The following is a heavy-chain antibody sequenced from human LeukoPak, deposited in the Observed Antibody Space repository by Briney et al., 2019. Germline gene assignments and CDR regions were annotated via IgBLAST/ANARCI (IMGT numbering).Heavy chain of an antibody. CDR1: GFTLSSYD. CDR3: AKGGELGAPYYLDH. V-gene: IGHV3-23*01. CDR2: ISGGGGST. Sequence: GGSLRLSCAASGFTLSSYDMSWVRQAPGKGLEWVSGISGGGGSTYFADSVKGRFTISRDNSKNTLYLQMNSLRAEDTALYYCAKGGELGAPYYLDHWGQGTLLTVSS. D-gene: IGHD3-16*01. J-gene: IGHJ4*02.